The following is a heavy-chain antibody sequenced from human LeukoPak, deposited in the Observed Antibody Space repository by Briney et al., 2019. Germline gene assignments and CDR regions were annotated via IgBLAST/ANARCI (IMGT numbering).Heavy chain of an antibody. Sequence: GGSLRLSCAASGFTFSSYWMNWVRQPPGKGLEWVANIKRDGSEKYYVHSVKGRFTISRDNAKNSLYLQMNSPRAEDTAVYYCARDPSRGYTYGYGDYWGQGTLVTVSS. CDR1: GFTFSSYW. CDR2: IKRDGSEK. J-gene: IGHJ4*02. CDR3: ARDPSRGYTYGYGDY. V-gene: IGHV3-7*01. D-gene: IGHD5-18*01.